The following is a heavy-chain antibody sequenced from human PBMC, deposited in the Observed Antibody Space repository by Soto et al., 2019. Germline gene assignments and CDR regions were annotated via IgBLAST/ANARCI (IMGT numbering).Heavy chain of an antibody. Sequence: EVQLVESGGGLVQPGGSLRLSCAASGFTFSSYWMTWVRQAPGKGLEWVANIKEDGSGKYYVDSVKGRFTISRDNTKNSLYLQLNSLRAEDTATYYCVKAWYNDVWGYYFDDWGQGTLVTVSS. D-gene: IGHD1-20*01. CDR2: IKEDGSGK. J-gene: IGHJ4*02. CDR3: VKAWYNDVWGYYFDD. CDR1: GFTFSSYW. V-gene: IGHV3-7*01.